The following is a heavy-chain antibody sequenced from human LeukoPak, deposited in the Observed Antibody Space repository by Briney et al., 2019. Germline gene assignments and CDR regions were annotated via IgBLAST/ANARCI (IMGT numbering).Heavy chain of an antibody. D-gene: IGHD6-19*01. Sequence: ASVKVSCKASGYTFTGYYLHWVRQAPGQGLEWMGWINPNSGDTNYAQKFQGRVTMTRDTSISTAYMDLSRLRSDDTAVYYCAKGVGSVWYAAAHWGQGILVTVSS. V-gene: IGHV1-2*02. CDR1: GYTFTGYY. J-gene: IGHJ4*02. CDR2: INPNSGDT. CDR3: AKGVGSVWYAAAH.